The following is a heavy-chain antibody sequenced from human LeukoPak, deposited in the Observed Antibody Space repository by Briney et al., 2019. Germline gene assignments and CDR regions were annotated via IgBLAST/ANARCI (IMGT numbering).Heavy chain of an antibody. V-gene: IGHV4-39*01. D-gene: IGHD3-22*01. Sequence: SETLSLTCTVSGGSILDSAYYWAWIRQPPGKGLEWIATIFYTGNTHYNPSLKSRVTMSVDTVKNQFSLNLNSVTAADTAVYYCARQSSGYYYGWFDPWGQGTLVTVSS. CDR1: GGSILDSAYY. CDR2: IFYTGNT. CDR3: ARQSSGYYYGWFDP. J-gene: IGHJ5*02.